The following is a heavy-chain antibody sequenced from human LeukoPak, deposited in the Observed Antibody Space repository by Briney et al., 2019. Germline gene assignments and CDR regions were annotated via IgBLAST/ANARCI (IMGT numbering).Heavy chain of an antibody. D-gene: IGHD6-13*01. CDR2: INPSGGST. J-gene: IGHJ4*02. Sequence: ASVKVSCKASGYTFTSYYMHWVRQAPGQGLEWMGIINPSGGSTSYAQKFQGRVTMTRDRSTSTVYMELSSLGFEDTAVYYCARLGAAAVDYWGQGTLVTASS. CDR1: GYTFTSYY. CDR3: ARLGAAAVDY. V-gene: IGHV1-46*01.